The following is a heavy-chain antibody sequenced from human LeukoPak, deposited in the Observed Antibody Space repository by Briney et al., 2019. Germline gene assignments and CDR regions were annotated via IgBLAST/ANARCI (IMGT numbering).Heavy chain of an antibody. CDR1: GFTFSSYA. V-gene: IGHV3-23*01. CDR3: ASILRSSSGYYFDY. CDR2: ISGSGGST. D-gene: IGHD3-10*01. J-gene: IGHJ4*02. Sequence: PGGSLRLSCAASGFTFSSYAMSWVRQAPGKGLEWVSAISGSGGSTYYADSVKGRFTISRDNSKNTLYLQMNSLRAEDTAVYYCASILRSSSGYYFDYWGQGTLVTVSS.